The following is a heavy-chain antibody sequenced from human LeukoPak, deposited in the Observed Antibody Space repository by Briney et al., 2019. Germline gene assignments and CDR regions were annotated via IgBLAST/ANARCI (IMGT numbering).Heavy chain of an antibody. CDR1: GFTFSDYY. D-gene: IGHD3-22*01. Sequence: KPGGSLRLSCAASGFTFSDYYMSWIRQAPGKGLEWVSYISSSGSTIYYADSVKGRFTISRDNAKNSLYLQMNSLRAEDTAVYYCARDRDSSGYYYYYMDVWGKGTTVTVSS. V-gene: IGHV3-11*04. CDR2: ISSSGSTI. J-gene: IGHJ6*03. CDR3: ARDRDSSGYYYYYMDV.